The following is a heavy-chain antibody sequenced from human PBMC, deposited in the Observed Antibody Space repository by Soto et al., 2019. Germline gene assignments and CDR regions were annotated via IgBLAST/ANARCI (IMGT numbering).Heavy chain of an antibody. V-gene: IGHV4-59*01. D-gene: IGHD3-3*01. Sequence: SETLSLTCTVSGGSISSYYWSWIRQPPGKGLEWIGYIYYSGSTNYNPSLKSRVTISVDTSKNQFSLKLSSVTVADTAVYYCARVATDDYDFFIRWFDPWGQGTLVTVSS. CDR3: ARVATDDYDFFIRWFDP. J-gene: IGHJ5*02. CDR1: GGSISSYY. CDR2: IYYSGST.